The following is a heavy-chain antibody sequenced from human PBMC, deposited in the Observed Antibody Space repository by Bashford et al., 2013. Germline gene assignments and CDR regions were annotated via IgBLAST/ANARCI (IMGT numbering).Heavy chain of an antibody. CDR1: GGSISSSNW. J-gene: IGHJ5*02. D-gene: IGHD2-2*01. CDR3: ARTICSTSCYLTGWFDP. V-gene: IGHV4-4*02. CDR2: IYHSGST. Sequence: SSETLSLTCAVSGGSISSSNWWSWVRQPPGKGLEWIGEIYHSGSTNYNPSLKSRVTISVDKSKNQFSLKLSSVTAADTAVYYCARTICSTSCYLTGWFDPWGQGTLVTVSS.